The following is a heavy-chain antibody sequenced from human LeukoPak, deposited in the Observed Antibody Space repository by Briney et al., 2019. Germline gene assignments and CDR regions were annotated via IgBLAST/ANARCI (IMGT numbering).Heavy chain of an antibody. CDR3: ARVVENEYYFDY. CDR2: MYYSGST. Sequence: SETLSLTCTVSGGSISSSSYYWGWIRQPPGKGLEWIGSMYYSGSTYCNPSLKSRVTISVDTSKNQFSLKLSSVTAADTAVYYCARVVENEYYFDYWGQGTLVTVSS. D-gene: IGHD1-1*01. V-gene: IGHV4-39*07. J-gene: IGHJ4*02. CDR1: GGSISSSSYY.